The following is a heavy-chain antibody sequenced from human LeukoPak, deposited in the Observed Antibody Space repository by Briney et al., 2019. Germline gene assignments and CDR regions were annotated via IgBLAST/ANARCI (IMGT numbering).Heavy chain of an antibody. CDR3: ARGLPLYNHHCSSTSCYIGYYYMDV. CDR2: ISAYNGNT. CDR1: GYTFTSYG. J-gene: IGHJ6*03. Sequence: ASVKVSCKASGYTFTSYGISWVRQAPGQGLEWMGWISAYNGNTNYAQKLQGRVTMTTDTSTSTAYMELRSLRSDDTAVYYCARGLPLYNHHCSSTSCYIGYYYMDVWGKGTTVTVSS. D-gene: IGHD2-2*02. V-gene: IGHV1-18*01.